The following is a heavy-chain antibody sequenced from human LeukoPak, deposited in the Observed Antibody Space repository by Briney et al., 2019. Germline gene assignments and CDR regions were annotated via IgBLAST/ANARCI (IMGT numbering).Heavy chain of an antibody. CDR1: GGTFSTYA. Sequence: GASVKVSCKASGGTFSTYAISWVRQAPGQGLEWMGGIIPIFGTAHYAQKFQGRVTITTDESTSTAYMELSSLRSEDTAVYYCANERSGGSADAFDIWGQGTMVTVSS. D-gene: IGHD2-15*01. CDR3: ANERSGGSADAFDI. J-gene: IGHJ3*02. CDR2: IIPIFGTA. V-gene: IGHV1-69*05.